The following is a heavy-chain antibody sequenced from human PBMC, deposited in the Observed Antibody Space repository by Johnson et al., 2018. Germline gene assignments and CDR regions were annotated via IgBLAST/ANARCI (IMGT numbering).Heavy chain of an antibody. CDR1: GFTFSRCR. D-gene: IGHD3-22*01. CDR2: ISYDGTNK. Sequence: QVQLVQSGGGVVQPGGSLRLSCAASGFTFSRCRMHWVRQAPGKGLEWVAVISYDGTNKYYAESVKGRFTISRDKSRNTLYLQMNSLRAEDTAGYYCAKDRPTEGDYDSSGFGSTYPDYWGQGTLVTVSS. J-gene: IGHJ4*02. CDR3: AKDRPTEGDYDSSGFGSTYPDY. V-gene: IGHV3-30*18.